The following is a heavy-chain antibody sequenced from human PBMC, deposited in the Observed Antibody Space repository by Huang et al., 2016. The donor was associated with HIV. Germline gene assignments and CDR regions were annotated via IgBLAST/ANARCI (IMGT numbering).Heavy chain of an antibody. V-gene: IGHV1-18*01. CDR2: ISACTGDT. D-gene: IGHD3-22*01. J-gene: IGHJ3*01. Sequence: QAQLMQSGPEVKKPGASVKVSCKTSGYSFTDYGITWVRQAPGQGPEWVGGISACTGDTEIARRLQGRCTLTTDTSTSMAYMELRSLRFDDTAVYFCARDPKYHRIGYYRQRRGIDVWGQGTMVSVSS. CDR3: ARDPKYHRIGYYRQRRGIDV. CDR1: GYSFTDYG.